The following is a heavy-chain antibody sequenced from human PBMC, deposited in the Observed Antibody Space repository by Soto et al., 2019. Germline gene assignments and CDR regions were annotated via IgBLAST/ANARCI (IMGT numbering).Heavy chain of an antibody. D-gene: IGHD3-10*01. CDR2: IYYSGST. CDR3: ARRYGGAFDI. V-gene: IGHV4-59*08. CDR1: GGSISSYY. Sequence: SETLSLTCTVSGGSISSYYWSWIRQPPGKGLEWIGYIYYSGSTNYNPSLKRVTISIDTSKNQFSLKLSSVTAADTAVYYCARRYGGAFDIWGQGTMVTVSS. J-gene: IGHJ3*02.